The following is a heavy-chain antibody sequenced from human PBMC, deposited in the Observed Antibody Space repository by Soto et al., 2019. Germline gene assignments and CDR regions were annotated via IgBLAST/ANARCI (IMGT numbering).Heavy chain of an antibody. V-gene: IGHV1-69*01. Sequence: QVQLVQSGADVKKPGSSVRVSCKTSGGPFGNSAISWVRQAPAQRLEWIGEIIPVFDKAYYAQNFQGRLTITADDSTATVFMQLSSLRSEDTAVYFCARLRRDWGDAFDLWGQGTLVTVSS. CDR2: IIPVFDKA. CDR1: GGPFGNSA. CDR3: ARLRRDWGDAFDL. D-gene: IGHD3-16*01. J-gene: IGHJ3*01.